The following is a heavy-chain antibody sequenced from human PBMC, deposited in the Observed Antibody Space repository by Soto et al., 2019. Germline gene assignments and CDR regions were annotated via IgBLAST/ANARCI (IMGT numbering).Heavy chain of an antibody. V-gene: IGHV4-59*01. CDR2: IYYSGST. CDR1: GGSISSYY. CDR3: ATDQTTGYIDS. J-gene: IGHJ4*02. Sequence: SETLSLTCTVSGGSISSYYWSWIRQPPGKGLEWIGYIYYSGSTNYNPSLKSRVTISVDTSKNQFSLKLSSVTAADTAVYYCATDQTTGYIDSWGQGTLVTVSS. D-gene: IGHD3-9*01.